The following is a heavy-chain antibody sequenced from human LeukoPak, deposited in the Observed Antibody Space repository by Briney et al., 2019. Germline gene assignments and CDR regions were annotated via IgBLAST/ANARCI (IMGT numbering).Heavy chain of an antibody. J-gene: IGHJ4*02. V-gene: IGHV3-30*14. Sequence: GGSLRLSCAASGFTFGSYAMHWVRQAPGKGLEWVAVISYDGSNKYYADSVKGRFTISRDNSKNTLYLQMGSLRAEDMAVYYCARTYSGSYYAFDYWGQGTLVTVSS. CDR2: ISYDGSNK. CDR3: ARTYSGSYYAFDY. D-gene: IGHD1-26*01. CDR1: GFTFGSYA.